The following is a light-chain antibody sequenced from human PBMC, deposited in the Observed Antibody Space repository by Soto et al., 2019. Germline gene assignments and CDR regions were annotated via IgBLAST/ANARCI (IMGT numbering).Light chain of an antibody. Sequence: DIVMTQSPDSLAVALGERASINCTSSQSVLYSSANKDYIAWYQQKPGQPPKLLIYWASTRQSGVPERVSGSGSGTDVTLTITSLQAGDVAVYYCQQYHSTPITFGQGTRLEIK. CDR3: QQYHSTPIT. CDR1: QSVLYSSANKDY. V-gene: IGKV4-1*01. J-gene: IGKJ5*01. CDR2: WAS.